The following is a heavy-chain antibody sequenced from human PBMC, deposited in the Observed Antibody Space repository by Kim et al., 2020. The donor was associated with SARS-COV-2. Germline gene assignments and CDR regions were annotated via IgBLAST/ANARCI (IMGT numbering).Heavy chain of an antibody. CDR2: IKSKTDGGAT. J-gene: IGHJ4*02. Sequence: GGSLRLSCAASGFTFSNAWMSWVRQAPGKGLEWVGRIKSKTDGGATDYAAPVKGRFTISRDDSKNTLYLQMNSMKTEDTAVYYCTTILAGRGVITNYFDYWGQGTLVTVSS. CDR1: GFTFSNAW. D-gene: IGHD3-10*01. CDR3: TTILAGRGVITNYFDY. V-gene: IGHV3-15*01.